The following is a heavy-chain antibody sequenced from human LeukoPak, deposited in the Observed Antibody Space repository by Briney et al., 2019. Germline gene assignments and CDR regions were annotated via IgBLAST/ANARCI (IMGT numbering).Heavy chain of an antibody. CDR2: ISGSGGST. V-gene: IGHV3-23*01. CDR3: AKAFRMIGYYFDY. D-gene: IGHD3-9*01. Sequence: GGFLRLSCAASGFNFSSYAISWIRQAPGKGLEWVSAISGSGGSTYYADSVKGRFTTSRDNSKNTLYLQMNSLRAEDTAVYYCAKAFRMIGYYFDYWGQGTLVTVSS. J-gene: IGHJ4*02. CDR1: GFNFSSYA.